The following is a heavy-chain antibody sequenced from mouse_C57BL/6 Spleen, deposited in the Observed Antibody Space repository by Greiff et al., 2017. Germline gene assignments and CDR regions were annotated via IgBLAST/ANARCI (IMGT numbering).Heavy chain of an antibody. D-gene: IGHD1-1*01. J-gene: IGHJ1*03. CDR1: GFTFSSYG. CDR2: ISSGGSYT. V-gene: IGHV5-6*01. CDR3: ARHDYYGSIWYFDV. Sequence: EVQVVESGGDLVKPGGSLKLSCAASGFTFSSYGMSWVRQTPDKRLEWVATISSGGSYTYYPDSVKGRFTISRDNAKNTLYLQMSSLKSEDTAMYYCARHDYYGSIWYFDVWGTGTTVTVSS.